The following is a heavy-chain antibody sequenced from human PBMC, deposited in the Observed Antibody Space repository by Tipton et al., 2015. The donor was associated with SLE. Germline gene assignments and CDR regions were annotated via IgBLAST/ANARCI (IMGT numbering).Heavy chain of an antibody. V-gene: IGHV4-4*07. CDR3: ARGVTVVGAFDI. Sequence: TLSLTCTVSGGSISSYYWSWIRQPAGKGLEWIGRIYTSGSTTYNPSLKSRVTMSVDTSKNQFSLKLSPVTAADTAVYYCARGVTVVGAFDIWGQGTMVTVSS. D-gene: IGHD3-22*01. J-gene: IGHJ3*02. CDR2: IYTSGST. CDR1: GGSISSYY.